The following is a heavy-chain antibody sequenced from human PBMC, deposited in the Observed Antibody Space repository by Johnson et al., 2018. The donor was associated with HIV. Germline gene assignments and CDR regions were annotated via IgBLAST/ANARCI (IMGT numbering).Heavy chain of an antibody. V-gene: IGHV3-74*01. CDR1: GFTFSNYC. CDR3: VREDSMILPPYHDAFDI. J-gene: IGHJ3*02. Sequence: QLVEYGGGVVQPGGSLRLSCAASGFTFSNYCIHWVRRAPGKGLVWVSHIESDDTTAYADYVRGRFTISRDNAKNTVYLQMNSLRVEDTAVYYCVREDSMILPPYHDAFDIWGQGTMVTVSS. CDR2: IESDDTT. D-gene: IGHD2-15*01.